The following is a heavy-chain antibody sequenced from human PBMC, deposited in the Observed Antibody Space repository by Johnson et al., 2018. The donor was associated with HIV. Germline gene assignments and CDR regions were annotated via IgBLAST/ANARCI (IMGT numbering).Heavy chain of an antibody. CDR3: AKAGIRITMRVRGAFDI. CDR1: GFTFDDYA. Sequence: VYLVESGGGLVQPGRSLRLSCAASGFTFDDYAMHWVRQAPGKGLEWVSGISWNSGSIGYADSVKGRFTISRDNAKNSLYLQMNSLRAEDTALYYCAKAGIRITMRVRGAFDIWGQGTMVTVSS. D-gene: IGHD3-22*01. CDR2: ISWNSGSI. J-gene: IGHJ3*02. V-gene: IGHV3-9*01.